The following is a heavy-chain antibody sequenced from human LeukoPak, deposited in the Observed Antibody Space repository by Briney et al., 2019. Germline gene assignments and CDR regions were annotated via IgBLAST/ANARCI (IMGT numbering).Heavy chain of an antibody. CDR2: IISSGDTT. V-gene: IGHV3-23*01. J-gene: IGHJ2*01. CDR3: ARRDWCFDL. CDR1: GFTFSRYA. Sequence: GGSLRLSCAASGFTFSRYAMSWVRQAPGKGLEWVSGIISSGDTTYYADSVKGRFTISRDNSKNTVDLQMNSLRAEDTALYYCARRDWCFDLWGRGTLVTVSS.